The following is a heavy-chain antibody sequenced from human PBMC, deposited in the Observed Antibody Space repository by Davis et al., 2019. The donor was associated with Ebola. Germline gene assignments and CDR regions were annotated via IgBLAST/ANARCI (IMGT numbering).Heavy chain of an antibody. CDR3: AGHHNWFDP. CDR1: GFTVSSNY. CDR2: IYSGGST. Sequence: GESLKISCAASGFTVSSNYMSWVRQAPGKGLEWVSVIYSGGSTYYADSVKGRFTISRHNSKNTLYLQMNSLRAEDTAVYYCAGHHNWFDPWGQGTLVTVSS. J-gene: IGHJ5*02. V-gene: IGHV3-53*01.